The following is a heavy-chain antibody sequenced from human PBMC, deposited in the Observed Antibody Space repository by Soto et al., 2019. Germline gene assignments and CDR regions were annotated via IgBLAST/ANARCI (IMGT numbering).Heavy chain of an antibody. Sequence: SETLSLTCAVYGGSFSGYYWSWIRQPPGKGLEWIGEINHSGSTNYNPSLKSRVTRTVDTSKNQFSLKLSSVTAAYTAVYYCARVIQYYDFWSGYYGSRHGLDYWGQGTLVTVSS. J-gene: IGHJ4*02. D-gene: IGHD3-3*01. CDR2: INHSGST. V-gene: IGHV4-34*01. CDR1: GGSFSGYY. CDR3: ARVIQYYDFWSGYYGSRHGLDY.